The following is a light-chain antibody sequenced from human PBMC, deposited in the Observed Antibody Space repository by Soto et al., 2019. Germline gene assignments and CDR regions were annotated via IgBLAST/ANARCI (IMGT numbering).Light chain of an antibody. CDR2: DAS. CDR3: QQYWS. J-gene: IGKJ4*01. V-gene: IGKV1-33*01. CDR1: QDTSNY. Sequence: DIQMTQSPSSLSASVGDRVTITCQASQDTSNYLNWYQQKPGKAPKLLIYDASNLETGVPSRFSGSGSGTDFTFTISSLQPEDIATYYCQQYWSFGGGTKVEIK.